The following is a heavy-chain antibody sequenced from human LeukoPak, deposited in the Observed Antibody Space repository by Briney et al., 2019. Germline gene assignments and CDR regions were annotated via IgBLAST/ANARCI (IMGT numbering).Heavy chain of an antibody. V-gene: IGHV1-2*02. CDR1: GYTFTGYY. J-gene: IGHJ5*02. Sequence: ASVKVSSKASGYTFTGYYMHWVRQAPGQGLEWMGWINPNSGGTNYAQKFQGRVTMTRDTSISTAYMELSRLRSDDTAVYYCARDQREDYYDSSGYYNWFDPWGQGTLVTVSS. D-gene: IGHD3-22*01. CDR3: ARDQREDYYDSSGYYNWFDP. CDR2: INPNSGGT.